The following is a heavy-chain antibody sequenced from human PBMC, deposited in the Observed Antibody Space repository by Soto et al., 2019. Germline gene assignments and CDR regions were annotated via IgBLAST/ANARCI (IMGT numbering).Heavy chain of an antibody. CDR1: GFTFDDYA. V-gene: IGHV3-9*01. D-gene: IGHD6-19*01. J-gene: IGHJ6*02. CDR3: AKDMVAGNYYYYYGMDV. CDR2: ISWNSGSI. Sequence: PGGSLRLSCAASGFTFDDYAMHWVRQAPGKGLEWVSGISWNSGSIGYADSVKGRFTISRDNAKNSLYLQMNSLRAEDTALYYCAKDMVAGNYYYYYGMDVWGQGTTVTVSS.